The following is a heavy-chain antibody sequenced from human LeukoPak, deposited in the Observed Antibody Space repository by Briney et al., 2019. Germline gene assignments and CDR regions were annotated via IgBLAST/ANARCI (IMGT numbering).Heavy chain of an antibody. CDR3: VKPYYYSSGSFN. V-gene: IGHV3-7*01. D-gene: IGHD3-10*01. J-gene: IGHJ4*02. Sequence: GGSLRLSCSASGFTFTSYWMNWVRQAPGRGLEWVANIKQDESEKNYVDSVKGRFTISRDNAKNSLHLQMNSLRAEDTAMYYCVKPYYYSSGSFNWGQGTLVTVSS. CDR1: GFTFTSYW. CDR2: IKQDESEK.